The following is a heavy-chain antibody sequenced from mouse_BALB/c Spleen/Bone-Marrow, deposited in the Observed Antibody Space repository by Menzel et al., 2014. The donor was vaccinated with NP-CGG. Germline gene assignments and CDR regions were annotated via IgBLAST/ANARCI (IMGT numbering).Heavy chain of an antibody. J-gene: IGHJ3*01. CDR3: AAYYYGSSGFAY. CDR1: GFNIKDTY. D-gene: IGHD1-1*01. Sequence: VQLQQSGAELVKPGASVKLSCTASGFNIKDTYMHWVKQRPEQGLEWIGRIDPANGNTKYDPKFQGKATITADTSSNTSYPQLSSLTSEDTAVYYCAAYYYGSSGFAYWGQGTLVTVSA. CDR2: IDPANGNT. V-gene: IGHV14-3*02.